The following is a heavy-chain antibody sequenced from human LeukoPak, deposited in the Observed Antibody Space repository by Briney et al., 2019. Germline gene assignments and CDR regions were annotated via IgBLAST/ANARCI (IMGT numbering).Heavy chain of an antibody. J-gene: IGHJ5*02. Sequence: GESLKISCKGGGYTFTNYWIVWVRQMPGKGVEWRGVIYPDDSETKYSPSFQGQVTILADKSIDTAYLQWSALKALDNATFYCARLGVKMVRGVSLKRSGGHWFDPWGQGTLVTVSS. V-gene: IGHV5-51*01. CDR2: IYPDDSET. CDR3: ARLGVKMVRGVSLKRSGGHWFDP. D-gene: IGHD3-10*01. CDR1: GYTFTNYW.